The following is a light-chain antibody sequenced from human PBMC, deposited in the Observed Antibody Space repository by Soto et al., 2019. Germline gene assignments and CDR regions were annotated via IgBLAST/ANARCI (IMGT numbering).Light chain of an antibody. V-gene: IGKV3-11*01. J-gene: IGKJ5*01. Sequence: SVLTQSPAALSLSPGERATLSCRASQSVSTLAWYQQKPGQAPRLLIYDASYRAIGIPARFSGSGSGTDFTLTISSLEPEDFAIYYCQQRSNWPPAITFGQGTRLEIK. CDR3: QQRSNWPPAIT. CDR2: DAS. CDR1: QSVST.